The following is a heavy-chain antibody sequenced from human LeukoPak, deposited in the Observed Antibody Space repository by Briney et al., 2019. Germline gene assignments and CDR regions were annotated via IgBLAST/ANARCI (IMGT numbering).Heavy chain of an antibody. CDR2: INTDGSST. CDR1: GFTFSSYW. J-gene: IGHJ3*01. D-gene: IGHD3-9*01. Sequence: GGSLRLSCAASGFTFSSYWMHWVRQAPGKGLVWVSRINTDGSSTSYADSVKGRFTISRDNAKNTVYLQMNSLRAEDTAVYYCAREHYDFLTGYYLRDGFDFWGPGTMVTVSS. CDR3: AREHYDFLTGYYLRDGFDF. V-gene: IGHV3-74*01.